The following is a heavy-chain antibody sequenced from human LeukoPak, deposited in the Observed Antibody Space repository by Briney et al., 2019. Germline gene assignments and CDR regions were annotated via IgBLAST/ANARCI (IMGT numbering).Heavy chain of an antibody. J-gene: IGHJ3*02. CDR1: GGTFSSYA. CDR3: ARDQRSMITFGGVIVDDAFDI. D-gene: IGHD3-16*02. CDR2: IIPIFGTA. V-gene: IGHV1-69*01. Sequence: GSSVKVSCKASGGTFSSYAISWVRQAPGQGLEWMGGIIPIFGTANYAQKFQGRVTITADESTSTAYMELSSLRSEDTAVYYCARDQRSMITFGGVIVDDAFDIWGQGTMVTVSS.